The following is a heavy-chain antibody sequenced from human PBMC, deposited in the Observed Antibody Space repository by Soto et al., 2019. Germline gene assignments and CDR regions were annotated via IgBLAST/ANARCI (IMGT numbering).Heavy chain of an antibody. CDR1: GGPISTSHW. CDR2: IDHGGNA. V-gene: IGHV4-4*02. D-gene: IGHD1-1*01. CDR3: ARAAWTGIENWLDP. Sequence: QVQLQESGPGLVKPSGTLSLTCGVSGGPISTSHWWTWVRQAPGKGLEWIGEIDHGGNAKYSPSLTGRVTMSVDTSKNLFFLRLTSVTVADTAVYYCARAAWTGIENWLDPWGRGTLVTVAS. J-gene: IGHJ5*02.